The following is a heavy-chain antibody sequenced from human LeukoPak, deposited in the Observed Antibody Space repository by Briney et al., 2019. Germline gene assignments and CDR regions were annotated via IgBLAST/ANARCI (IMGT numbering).Heavy chain of an antibody. J-gene: IGHJ6*03. CDR1: GFTFSSYG. V-gene: IGHV3-30*02. CDR2: IRYDGSNK. D-gene: IGHD3-10*01. Sequence: GGSLRLSCAASGFTFSSYGMHWVRQAPGKGLEWVAFIRYDGSNKYYADSVKGRFTISRDNSKNTLYLQMNSLRAEDTAVYYCAKDSGRYTPYYYYYMDVWGKGTTVTVSS. CDR3: AKDSGRYTPYYYYYMDV.